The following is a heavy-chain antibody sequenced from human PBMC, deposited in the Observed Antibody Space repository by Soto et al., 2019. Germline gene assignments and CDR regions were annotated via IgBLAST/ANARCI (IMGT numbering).Heavy chain of an antibody. CDR2: ISGSGGST. D-gene: IGHD6-25*01. V-gene: IGHV3-23*01. J-gene: IGHJ6*02. Sequence: AGGSLRLSCAASEFTFSNYAMSWVRQAPGKGLEWVSSISGSGGSTYSADSVKGRFTISRDNSKNTLYLQMNSLRAEDTAVYYCARPLESGRGSQVWVYYYYGMDVWGQGTTVTVSS. CDR3: ARPLESGRGSQVWVYYYYGMDV. CDR1: EFTFSNYA.